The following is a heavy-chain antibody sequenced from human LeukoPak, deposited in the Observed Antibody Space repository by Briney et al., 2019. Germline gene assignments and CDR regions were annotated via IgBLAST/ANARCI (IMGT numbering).Heavy chain of an antibody. Sequence: SETLSLTCTVSGGSISSYYWSWIRQPPGKGLEWIGYIYYSGSTNYNPSLKSRVSISIDTSKNQFSLQLSSVTAADTAVYYCARDRDSSGLRDFDLWGRGALVTVSA. V-gene: IGHV4-59*01. D-gene: IGHD3-22*01. CDR1: GGSISSYY. CDR2: IYYSGST. CDR3: ARDRDSSGLRDFDL. J-gene: IGHJ2*01.